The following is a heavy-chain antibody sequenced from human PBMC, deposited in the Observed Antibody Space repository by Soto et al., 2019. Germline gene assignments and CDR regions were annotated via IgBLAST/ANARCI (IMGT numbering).Heavy chain of an antibody. Sequence: SETLSLTCTVSGGSISSYYWSWIRQPPGKGLEWIGYIYYSGSTNYNPSLKSRVTISVDTSKNQFSLKLSSVTAADTAVYYCAREDVSGSSGYFFDYWGQGTLVTVSS. CDR1: GGSISSYY. J-gene: IGHJ4*02. V-gene: IGHV4-59*01. D-gene: IGHD3-22*01. CDR3: AREDVSGSSGYFFDY. CDR2: IYYSGST.